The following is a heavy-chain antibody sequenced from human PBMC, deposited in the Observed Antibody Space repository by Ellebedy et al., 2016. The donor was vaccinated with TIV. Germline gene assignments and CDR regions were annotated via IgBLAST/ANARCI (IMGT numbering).Heavy chain of an antibody. J-gene: IGHJ3*01. CDR3: EGNRAKGVIFPYPDAFDF. Sequence: AASVKVSCKASGYTFSTNCIRELRRPTRQALEWMGVINPTGCSTNYAQKFQGRVSVTRDKSTSTVYMELSSLTSEDTAVYYCEGNRAKGVIFPYPDAFDFWGPGTMVIVSS. CDR1: GYTFSTNC. V-gene: IGHV1-46*01. CDR2: INPTGCST. D-gene: IGHD3-9*01.